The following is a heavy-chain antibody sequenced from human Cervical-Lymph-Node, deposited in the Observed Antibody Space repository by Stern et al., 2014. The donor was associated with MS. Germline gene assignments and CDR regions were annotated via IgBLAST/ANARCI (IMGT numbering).Heavy chain of an antibody. Sequence: EVQLVESGGGLEQPGGSLRLSCAASGFTFSDYAMNWVRQAPGKGMQWVSTISVGGRRTYSADSVKGRFTISRDNSKNTLYLQMISLRAEDAAVYYCAKEESDYTSPYYFDTWGQGTLVTVSS. V-gene: IGHV3-23*04. CDR1: GFTFSDYA. CDR2: ISVGGRRT. J-gene: IGHJ4*02. CDR3: AKEESDYTSPYYFDT. D-gene: IGHD4-17*01.